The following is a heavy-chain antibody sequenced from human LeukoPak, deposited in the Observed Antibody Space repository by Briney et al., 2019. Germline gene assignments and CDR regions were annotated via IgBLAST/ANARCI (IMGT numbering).Heavy chain of an antibody. Sequence: GGSLRLSCSASGLTFSKYWMLWVRQAAGKGLESVSRINTDRTVTTYADSVKRRFTVSRDNADNTMFLQMNSVRDEDTAVYYCATKQWMAPPPDSWGQGNPVTVSS. J-gene: IGHJ4*02. D-gene: IGHD6-19*01. CDR2: INTDRTVT. CDR3: ATKQWMAPPPDS. CDR1: GLTFSKYW. V-gene: IGHV3-74*01.